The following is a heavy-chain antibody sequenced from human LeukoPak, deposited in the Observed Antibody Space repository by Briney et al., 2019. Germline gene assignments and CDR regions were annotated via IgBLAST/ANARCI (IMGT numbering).Heavy chain of an antibody. CDR1: GFTFSSNG. CDR3: ASELQMNY. J-gene: IGHJ4*02. CDR2: IWYDGSNE. Sequence: GKSLRLSCAASGFTFSSNGMHWVRQAPGKGLEWVAMIWYDGSNEYYADSVKGRFTISRDNSKNTLYLQMNSLRAEDTAVYYCASELQMNYWGQGTLVTVSS. V-gene: IGHV3-33*01. D-gene: IGHD4-4*01.